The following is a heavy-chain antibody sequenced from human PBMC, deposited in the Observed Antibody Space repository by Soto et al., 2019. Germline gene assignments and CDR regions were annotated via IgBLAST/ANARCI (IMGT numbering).Heavy chain of an antibody. J-gene: IGHJ4*02. Sequence: XESLRLSCAASEFIFGNYAMTWFRQAPGKGLEWISVISGSGDTADYADSVKGRFTISRDNSNNTLYLQMRSLRAEDTAVYYCAKPYKTGTYYRALFDYWGQGTLVTVSS. D-gene: IGHD3-10*01. CDR2: ISGSGDTA. CDR1: EFIFGNYA. V-gene: IGHV3-23*01. CDR3: AKPYKTGTYYRALFDY.